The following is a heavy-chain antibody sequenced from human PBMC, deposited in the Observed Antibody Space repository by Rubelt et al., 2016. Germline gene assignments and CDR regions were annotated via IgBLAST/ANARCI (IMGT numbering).Heavy chain of an antibody. J-gene: IGHJ4*02. V-gene: IGHV4-34*01. CDR3: ASPFGYSYGLGDY. Sequence: QVHLQQWGAGLLKPSETLSLTCGVQGAPLQGFFWSWIRQPPGKGLEWIGSIYYSGSTYYNPSLKSRVTISVDTSKNQFSLKLSSVTAADTAVYYCASPFGYSYGLGDYWGQGTLVTVSS. CDR2: IYYSGST. CDR1: GAPLQGFF. D-gene: IGHD5-18*01.